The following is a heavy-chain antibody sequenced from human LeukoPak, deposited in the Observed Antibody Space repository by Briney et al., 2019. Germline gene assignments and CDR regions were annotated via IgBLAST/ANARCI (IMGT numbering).Heavy chain of an antibody. CDR1: GFTLSSYW. CDR2: INQDVSEI. Sequence: GGSLRLSCAASGFTLSSYWMSWVRQAPGKGLEWVANINQDVSEINYVDSVKGRFTISRDNSKNTLYLQMNSLRAEDTAVYYCANQLVDIVATIGPVDYWGQGTLVTVSS. CDR3: ANQLVDIVATIGPVDY. J-gene: IGHJ4*02. V-gene: IGHV3-7*03. D-gene: IGHD5-12*01.